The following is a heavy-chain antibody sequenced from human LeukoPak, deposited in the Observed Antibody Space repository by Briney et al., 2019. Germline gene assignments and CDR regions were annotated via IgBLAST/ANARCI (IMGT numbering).Heavy chain of an antibody. Sequence: PGGCLRLSCAASGFTFSSYEMNWVRQAPGKGLEWGSYICSSGSTIYYAVSVKGRFTISRDNAKNSLYLQMNSLRAEDTAVYYCARDGVSYYYDSSGGYYFDYWGQGTLVTVSS. J-gene: IGHJ4*02. V-gene: IGHV3-48*03. CDR1: GFTFSSYE. D-gene: IGHD3-22*01. CDR2: ICSSGSTI. CDR3: ARDGVSYYYDSSGGYYFDY.